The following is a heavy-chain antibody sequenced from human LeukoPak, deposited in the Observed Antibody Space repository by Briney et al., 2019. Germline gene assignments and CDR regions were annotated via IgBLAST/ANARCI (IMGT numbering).Heavy chain of an antibody. CDR1: GFTVSSNY. V-gene: IGHV3-66*01. J-gene: IGHJ4*02. CDR2: IYSGGST. D-gene: IGHD3-16*02. Sequence: GGSLRLSCAASGFTVSSNYMNWVRQAPGRGLEWVSVIYSGGSTYYADSVKGRFSISRDNSKNTLYLQMNSLRAEDTAEYYCARDWGLRLGELSSYYFDYWGQGTLVTVSS. CDR3: ARDWGLRLGELSSYYFDY.